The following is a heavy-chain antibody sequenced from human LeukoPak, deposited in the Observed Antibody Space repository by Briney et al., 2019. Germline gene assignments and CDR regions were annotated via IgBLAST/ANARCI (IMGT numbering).Heavy chain of an antibody. Sequence: SVKVSCKASGGTFSSYAISWVRQAPGQGLEWMGGVIPIFGTANYAQKFQGRVTITADESTSTAYMELSSLRSEDTAVYYCARDQPYFWSGYYSSRWFDPWGQGTLVTVSS. CDR1: GGTFSSYA. V-gene: IGHV1-69*01. CDR2: VIPIFGTA. D-gene: IGHD3-3*01. CDR3: ARDQPYFWSGYYSSRWFDP. J-gene: IGHJ5*02.